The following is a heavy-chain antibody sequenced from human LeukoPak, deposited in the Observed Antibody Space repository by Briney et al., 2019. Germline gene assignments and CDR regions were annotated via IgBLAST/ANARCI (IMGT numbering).Heavy chain of an antibody. CDR1: GGSISSYY. D-gene: IGHD3-9*01. CDR2: IYTSGST. Sequence: NPSETLSLTCTVSGGSISSYYWSWIRQPPGKGLEWIGYIYTSGSTNYNPSLKSRVTISVDTPKNQFSLKLSSVTAADTAVYYCASGSYYDILTGHNFDYWGQGTLVTVSS. CDR3: ASGSYYDILTGHNFDY. V-gene: IGHV4-4*09. J-gene: IGHJ4*02.